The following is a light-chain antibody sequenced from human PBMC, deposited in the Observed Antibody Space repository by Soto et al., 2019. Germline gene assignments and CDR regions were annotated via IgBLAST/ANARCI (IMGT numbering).Light chain of an antibody. V-gene: IGLV2-14*01. J-gene: IGLJ2*01. Sequence: QSVLTQPASVSGSPGQSITISCTGTSSGVGGYNYVSWYQQHPGKAPKLMIYDVSNRPSGVSNRFSGSKSGNTASLTISGLQAEDEADYYCSSYTSSSTRHVVFGGGTKLTVL. CDR1: SSGVGGYNY. CDR3: SSYTSSSTRHVV. CDR2: DVS.